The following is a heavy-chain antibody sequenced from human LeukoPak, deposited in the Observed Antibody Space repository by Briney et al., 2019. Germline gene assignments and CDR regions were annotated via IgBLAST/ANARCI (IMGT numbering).Heavy chain of an antibody. V-gene: IGHV4-34*01. D-gene: IGHD3-10*01. Sequence: KSSETLSLTCAVYGGSFSGYYWSWIRQPPGKGLEWIGEINHSGSTNYNPSLKSRVTISVDTSKNQFSLKLSSVTAADTAVYYCASLSPGGHYYGSGGDWGQGTLVTVSS. CDR1: GGSFSGYY. J-gene: IGHJ4*02. CDR2: INHSGST. CDR3: ASLSPGGHYYGSGGD.